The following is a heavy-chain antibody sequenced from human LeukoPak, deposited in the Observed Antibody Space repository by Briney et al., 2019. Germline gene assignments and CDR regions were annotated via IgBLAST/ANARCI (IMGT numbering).Heavy chain of an antibody. Sequence: PGGSLRLSCAGSGFTFSSYAMSWVRQAPGKGLEWVSAISGSGGSTYYADSVKGRFTISRDNSKNTLYLQMNSLRAEDTAVYYCAKSCDDYGDYADPDYWGQGTLVTVSS. CDR3: AKSCDDYGDYADPDY. CDR1: GFTFSSYA. CDR2: ISGSGGST. J-gene: IGHJ4*02. V-gene: IGHV3-23*01. D-gene: IGHD4-17*01.